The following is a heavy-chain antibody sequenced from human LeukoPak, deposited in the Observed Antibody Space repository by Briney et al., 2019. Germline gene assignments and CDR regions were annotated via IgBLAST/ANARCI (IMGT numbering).Heavy chain of an antibody. D-gene: IGHD1-1*01. V-gene: IGHV3-11*01. J-gene: IGHJ4*02. CDR3: ARMGTELDC. CDR2: ISGSGSNR. Sequence: GGSLRLSCAASGFTFTDYYMTWIRQAPGKGLEWVSYISGSGSNRDYADSVKGRFTISRDNAENSLYLQLNNLRAEDTAVYYCARMGTELDCWGQGTRVTVSS. CDR1: GFTFTDYY.